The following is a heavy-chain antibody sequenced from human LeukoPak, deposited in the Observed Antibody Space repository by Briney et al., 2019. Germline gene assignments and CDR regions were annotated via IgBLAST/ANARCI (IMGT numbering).Heavy chain of an antibody. CDR3: ARDEESSWVAAAGTGFFGDY. V-gene: IGHV3-23*01. CDR1: GFTFSSYG. D-gene: IGHD6-13*01. J-gene: IGHJ4*02. CDR2: ISGSGGST. Sequence: PGGTLRLSCAASGFTFSSYGMSWVRQAPGKGLEWVSAISGSGGSTYYADSVKGRFTISRDNSKNTLYLQMNSLRAEDTAVYYCARDEESSWVAAAGTGFFGDYWGQGTLVTVSS.